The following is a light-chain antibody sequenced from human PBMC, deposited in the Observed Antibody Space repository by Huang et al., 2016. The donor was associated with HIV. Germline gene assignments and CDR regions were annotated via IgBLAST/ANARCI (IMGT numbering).Light chain of an antibody. CDR2: AAS. Sequence: DIQMTQSPSSLSASVGDRVIITCRASQSISSYLNWYQQQPRKAPNLLIYAASSLQSGVPSRFSGSGAETDFTLTIRSLQPEDFATYYCQQSYSNTFTFGAGTKVDVK. J-gene: IGKJ3*01. CDR1: QSISSY. V-gene: IGKV1-39*01. CDR3: QQSYSNTFT.